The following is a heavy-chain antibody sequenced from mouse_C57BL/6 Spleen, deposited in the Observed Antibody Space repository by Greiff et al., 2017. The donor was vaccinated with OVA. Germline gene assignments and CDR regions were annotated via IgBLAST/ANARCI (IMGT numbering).Heavy chain of an antibody. CDR2: IRNKANGYTT. CDR1: GFTFTDYY. J-gene: IGHJ1*03. V-gene: IGHV7-3*01. CDR3: ARYRTCWYFDV. Sequence: EVQGVESGGGLVQPGGSLSLSCAASGFTFTDYYMSWVRQPPGKALEWLGFIRNKANGYTTEYSASVKGRFTISRDNSQSILYLQMNALRAEDSATYYCARYRTCWYFDVWGTGTTVTVAS.